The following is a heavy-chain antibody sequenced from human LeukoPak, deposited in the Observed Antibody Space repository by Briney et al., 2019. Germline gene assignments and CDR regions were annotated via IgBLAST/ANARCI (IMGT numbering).Heavy chain of an antibody. Sequence: GGSLRLSCAASAFTFSSYAMSWVRQAPGKGLEWVSAISGSGGSTHYADSVKGRFTISRDNSKNTLYLQMNNLRAEDTAVYYCAKPLCSGGNCLYYFDYWGQGTLVTVSS. J-gene: IGHJ4*02. CDR2: ISGSGGST. CDR3: AKPLCSGGNCLYYFDY. D-gene: IGHD2-15*01. CDR1: AFTFSSYA. V-gene: IGHV3-23*01.